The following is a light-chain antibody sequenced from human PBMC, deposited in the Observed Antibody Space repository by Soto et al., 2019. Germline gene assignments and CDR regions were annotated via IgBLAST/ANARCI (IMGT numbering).Light chain of an antibody. Sequence: DIQMTQSPSSLSASVGDRVTITCQASQDITNDLNWYQQKPGKAPKVLIYEASNLETGVQSRFSGSGSGTDFTFTISSLQPEDIATYFCQQYDNVPLTFGGGPKVEIK. CDR1: QDITND. J-gene: IGKJ4*01. V-gene: IGKV1-33*01. CDR2: EAS. CDR3: QQYDNVPLT.